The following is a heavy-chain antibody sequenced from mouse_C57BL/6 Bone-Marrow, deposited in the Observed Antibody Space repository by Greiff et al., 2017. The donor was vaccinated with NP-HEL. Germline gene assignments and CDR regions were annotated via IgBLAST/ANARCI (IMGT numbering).Heavy chain of an antibody. CDR2: IYPRDGST. CDR1: GYTFTSYD. D-gene: IGHD1-1*01. J-gene: IGHJ3*01. Sequence: QVQLQQSGPELVKPGASVKLSCKASGYTFTSYDITWVKQRPGQGLEWIGWIYPRDGSTKYNEKFKGKATLTVDTSSSTAYMELHSLTSEDSAVYFWATRGGYGSPRLAYWGQGTLVTVSA. V-gene: IGHV1-85*01. CDR3: ATRGGYGSPRLAY.